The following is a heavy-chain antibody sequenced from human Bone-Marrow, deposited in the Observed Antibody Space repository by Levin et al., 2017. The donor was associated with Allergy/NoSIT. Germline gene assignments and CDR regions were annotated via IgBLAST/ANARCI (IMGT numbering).Heavy chain of an antibody. V-gene: IGHV3-30*18. CDR1: GFTFSSYG. D-gene: IGHD3-16*01. CDR3: AKVRLGEYSTSPFDY. J-gene: IGHJ4*02. CDR2: ISNDGSNK. Sequence: PGGSLRLSCAASGFTFSSYGMHWVRQAPGKGLEWVAVISNDGSNKYYADSVKGRFTISRDNSENTLYLQMNSLRTEDTAMYYCAKVRLGEYSTSPFDYWGQGTLVTVSS.